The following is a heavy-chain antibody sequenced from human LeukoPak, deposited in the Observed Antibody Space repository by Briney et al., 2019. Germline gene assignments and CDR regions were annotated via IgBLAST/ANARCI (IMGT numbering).Heavy chain of an antibody. V-gene: IGHV3-7*01. D-gene: IGHD5-24*01. Sequence: GGSLRLSCAASGFTFSSYWMSWVRQAPGKGLEWVANIRQDGSERYVDSVKGRFTLSRDNAKNSLYLQMNSLRAEDTAVYYCARTPPNYSGDASDIWGQGTMVTVSS. CDR1: GFTFSSYW. J-gene: IGHJ3*02. CDR3: ARTPPNYSGDASDI. CDR2: IRQDGSER.